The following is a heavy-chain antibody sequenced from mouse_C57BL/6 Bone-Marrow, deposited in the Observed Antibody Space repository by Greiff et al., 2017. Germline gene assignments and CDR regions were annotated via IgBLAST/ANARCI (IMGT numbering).Heavy chain of an antibody. J-gene: IGHJ3*01. CDR1: GYTFTSYW. V-gene: IGHV1-59*01. CDR3: ARSAY. CDR2: IDPSDSYT. Sequence: VQLQQPGAELVRPGTSVTLSCKASGYTFTSYWMHWVKQRPGQGLEWIGVIDPSDSYTNYNQKFKGKATLTVDTSSSTAYMQLSSLTSEDSAVYYCARSAYWGQGTLVTVSA.